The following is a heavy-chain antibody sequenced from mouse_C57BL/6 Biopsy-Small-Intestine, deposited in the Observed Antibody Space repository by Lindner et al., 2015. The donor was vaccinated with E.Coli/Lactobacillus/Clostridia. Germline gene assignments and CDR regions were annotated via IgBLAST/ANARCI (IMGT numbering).Heavy chain of an antibody. V-gene: IGHV1-54*01. J-gene: IGHJ2*01. CDR2: INPGSGDT. CDR1: GYAFTNYL. Sequence: VQLQESGAELMKPGASVKVSCRASGYAFTNYLIEWVKQRPGQGLEWIGMINPGSGDTNYNEKFKGKATLTADKSSSTAYMQLSSLTSEDSAVFFCARKTAEVYFDYWGQGTTLTVSS. D-gene: IGHD1-3*01. CDR3: ARKTAEVYFDY.